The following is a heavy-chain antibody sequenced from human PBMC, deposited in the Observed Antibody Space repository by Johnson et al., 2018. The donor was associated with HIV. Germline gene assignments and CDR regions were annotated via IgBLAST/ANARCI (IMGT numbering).Heavy chain of an antibody. D-gene: IGHD3-10*01. Sequence: VQLVESGGGLVQPGRSLRLSCAASGFTFDDYAMHWVRQAPGKGLEWVAVIWYDGSNKYYADSVKGRFTISRDNAKNSLYLQRNSLRAEDTAVYYCARALKKTRGVLALTFDIWGQGTMVTVSS. CDR2: IWYDGSNK. J-gene: IGHJ3*02. CDR1: GFTFDDYA. CDR3: ARALKKTRGVLALTFDI. V-gene: IGHV3-33*08.